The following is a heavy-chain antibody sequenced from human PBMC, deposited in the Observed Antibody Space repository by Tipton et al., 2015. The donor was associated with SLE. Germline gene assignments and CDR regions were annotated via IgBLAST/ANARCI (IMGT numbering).Heavy chain of an antibody. V-gene: IGHV3-30*18. D-gene: IGHD2-2*01. J-gene: IGHJ4*02. Sequence: SLRLSCAASGFTFSSYWMHWVRQAPGKGLVWVAVIWYDGSNKYYADSVKGRFTISRDNSKNTLYLQMNSLRAEDTAVYYCAKVGYCSSTSCWFFDYWGQGTLVTVSS. CDR2: IWYDGSNK. CDR1: GFTFSSYW. CDR3: AKVGYCSSTSCWFFDY.